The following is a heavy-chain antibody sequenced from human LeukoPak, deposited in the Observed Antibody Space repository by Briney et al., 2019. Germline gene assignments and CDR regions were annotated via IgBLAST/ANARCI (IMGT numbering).Heavy chain of an antibody. Sequence: QTGGSLRLSCAASGFTFSSYAMLWVRQAPGKGLEWVAVISYDGSNKYYADSVKGRFTISRDNSKNTLYLQMNSLRAEDTAVYYCARGRHYYDSSGLSFDYWGQGTLVTVSS. CDR1: GFTFSSYA. J-gene: IGHJ4*02. CDR2: ISYDGSNK. V-gene: IGHV3-30-3*01. D-gene: IGHD3-22*01. CDR3: ARGRHYYDSSGLSFDY.